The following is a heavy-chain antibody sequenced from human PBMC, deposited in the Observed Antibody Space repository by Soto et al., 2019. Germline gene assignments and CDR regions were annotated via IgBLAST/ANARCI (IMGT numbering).Heavy chain of an antibody. J-gene: IGHJ4*02. CDR3: ALGWGRWPHEKPGDY. D-gene: IGHD3-16*01. CDR2: MNPNSGNS. CDR1: EYTFANHD. V-gene: IGHV1-8*01. Sequence: QVQLVQSGAELKEPGASVKVSCTASEYTFANHDINWVRQATGRGLEWMGWMNPNSGNSGFAQKFQDRVTMTRDTSRDTAYMELRNLRSDDMAVYYCALGWGRWPHEKPGDYWGQGTLVTLS.